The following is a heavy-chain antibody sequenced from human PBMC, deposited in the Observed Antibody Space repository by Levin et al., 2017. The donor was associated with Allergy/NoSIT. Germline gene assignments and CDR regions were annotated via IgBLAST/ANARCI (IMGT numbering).Heavy chain of an antibody. V-gene: IGHV3-48*04. CDR3: ARGLFEN. CDR2: ISSSGGPT. CDR1: GFSFGTYG. J-gene: IGHJ4*02. Sequence: GGSLRLSCTASGFSFGTYGMNWVRQAPGKGLEWVAHISSSGGPTYYTDPVKGRFTISRDNAKESLFLQMTNLRSDDTAVYYCARGLFENWGQGTLVNVSS. D-gene: IGHD2-15*01.